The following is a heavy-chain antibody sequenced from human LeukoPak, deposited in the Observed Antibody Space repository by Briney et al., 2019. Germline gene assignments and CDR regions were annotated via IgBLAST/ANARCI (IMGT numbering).Heavy chain of an antibody. V-gene: IGHV3-74*01. D-gene: IGHD4-17*01. CDR1: GFTFSGYW. Sequence: PGGSLRLSCAASGFTFSGYWMHWVRQVPGKGLVWVSRITGDGSSTSYADSVKGRFTISRDNAKNTLFLQMISLRAEDTAVYYCARDTGWYFDLWGRGTMVTVSS. J-gene: IGHJ2*01. CDR2: ITGDGSST. CDR3: ARDTGWYFDL.